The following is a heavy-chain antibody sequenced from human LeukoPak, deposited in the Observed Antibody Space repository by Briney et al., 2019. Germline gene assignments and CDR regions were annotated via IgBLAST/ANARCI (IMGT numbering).Heavy chain of an antibody. V-gene: IGHV4-31*03. CDR1: GGSISSDGYY. D-gene: IGHD3-10*01. Sequence: SQTLSLTCTVSGGSISSDGYYWSWIHQRPGEGLEWIGCIYYNGSTYYNPSLKSRITISVDTSKNQFSLKLSSVTAADTAVFYCARDRPTMVRGVIIAGYFDSWGQGTLVTVSS. CDR3: ARDRPTMVRGVIIAGYFDS. CDR2: IYYNGST. J-gene: IGHJ4*02.